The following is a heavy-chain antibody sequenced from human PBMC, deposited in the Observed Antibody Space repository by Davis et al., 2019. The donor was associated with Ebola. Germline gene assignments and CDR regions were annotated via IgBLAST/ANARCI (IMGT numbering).Heavy chain of an antibody. D-gene: IGHD2-8*01. CDR1: GFTVSSNY. CDR3: ARDWITNLKY. J-gene: IGHJ4*02. CDR2: IYSGGST. Sequence: GESLKIPCAAPGFTVSSNYMSWVRQAPGKGLEWVSVIYSGGSTYYADSVKGRFTISRDNSKNTLYLQMNSLRSEDTAVYYCARDWITNLKYWGQGTLVTVSS. V-gene: IGHV3-66*01.